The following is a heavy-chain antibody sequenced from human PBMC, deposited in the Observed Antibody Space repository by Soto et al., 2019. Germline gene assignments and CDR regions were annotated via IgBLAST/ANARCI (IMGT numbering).Heavy chain of an antibody. V-gene: IGHV4-4*01. Sequence: QVQLQESGPGLVKPSGTLSLTCAVSSGSISSSNWWSWVRQPPGKGLEWIGEIYHSGSTNYNPSLKSRVTISVDKSKNQFSLKLSSVTAADTAVYCCARDKKYYYGSGSYPYYYYYMDVWGKGTTVTVSS. J-gene: IGHJ6*03. CDR2: IYHSGST. CDR3: ARDKKYYYGSGSYPYYYYYMDV. D-gene: IGHD3-10*01. CDR1: SGSISSSNW.